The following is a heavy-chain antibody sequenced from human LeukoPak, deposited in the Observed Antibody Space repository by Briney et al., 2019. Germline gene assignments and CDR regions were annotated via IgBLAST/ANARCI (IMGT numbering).Heavy chain of an antibody. V-gene: IGHV4-59*01. CDR3: ARTEWELNWFDP. D-gene: IGHD1-26*01. Sequence: SETPSLTCTVSGGSISSYYWSWIRQPPGKGLEWIGYIYYSGSTNYNPSLKSRVTISVDTSKNQFSLKLSSVTAADTAVYYCARTEWELNWFDPWGQGTLVTVSS. CDR2: IYYSGST. CDR1: GGSISSYY. J-gene: IGHJ5*02.